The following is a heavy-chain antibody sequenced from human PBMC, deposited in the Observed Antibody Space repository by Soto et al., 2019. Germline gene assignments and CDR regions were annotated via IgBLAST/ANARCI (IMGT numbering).Heavy chain of an antibody. CDR2: IYYSGST. D-gene: IGHD3-3*01. J-gene: IGHJ6*02. CDR1: GGSISSSSYY. Sequence: PSETLSLTCTVSGGSISSSSYYWGWIRQPPGKGLEWIGSIYYSGSTYYNPSLNSRVTISVDTSKNQFSLKLSSVTAADTAVYYCARDTHDYDFWSGYRLRYYYYGMDVWGQGTTVTVSS. V-gene: IGHV4-39*02. CDR3: ARDTHDYDFWSGYRLRYYYYGMDV.